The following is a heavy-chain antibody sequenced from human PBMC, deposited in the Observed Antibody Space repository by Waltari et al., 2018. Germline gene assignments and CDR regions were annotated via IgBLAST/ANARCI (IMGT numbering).Heavy chain of an antibody. V-gene: IGHV4-61*09. CDR2: IYTSGST. CDR3: ARWDFDWAFDY. CDR1: GGSISSGSYY. J-gene: IGHJ4*02. Sequence: QVQLQESGPGLVKPSQTLSLTCPVSGGSISSGSYYWSWIRQPAGKGLEWIGYIYTSGSTNYNPSLKSRVTISVDTSKNQFSLKLSSVTAADTAVYYCARWDFDWAFDYWGQGTLVTVSS. D-gene: IGHD3-9*01.